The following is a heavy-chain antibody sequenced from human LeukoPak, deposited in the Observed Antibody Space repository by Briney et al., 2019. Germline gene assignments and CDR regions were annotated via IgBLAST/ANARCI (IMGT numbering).Heavy chain of an antibody. J-gene: IGHJ6*03. CDR1: GFTFSSYW. CDR2: VKQDGSEK. V-gene: IGHV3-7*04. Sequence: GGSLRLSCAASGFTFSSYWMSWVRQAPGKGLEWVANVKQDGSEKYYVDSVKGRFTISRDNAKNPLYLQMNSLRAEDTAVYYCARGGSYYYYYYYMDVWGKGTTVTVSS. D-gene: IGHD1-26*01. CDR3: ARGGSYYYYYYYMDV.